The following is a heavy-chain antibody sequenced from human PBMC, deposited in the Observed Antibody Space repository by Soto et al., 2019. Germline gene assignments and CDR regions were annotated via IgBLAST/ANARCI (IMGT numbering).Heavy chain of an antibody. D-gene: IGHD2-21*02. Sequence: QLQLQESGPGLVKPSETLSLTCSVSFGSIRSSSSSWGWIRQPPGKGLEWIGDIYETGSTYYKPSIKCRVTIYVDTPMSQFDLRLPSVAAAATATYHGVRLTTRISTASRGRTNW. CDR2: IYETGST. V-gene: IGHV4-39*01. J-gene: IGHJ5*01. CDR3: VRLTTRISTASRGRTNW. CDR1: FGSIRSSSSS.